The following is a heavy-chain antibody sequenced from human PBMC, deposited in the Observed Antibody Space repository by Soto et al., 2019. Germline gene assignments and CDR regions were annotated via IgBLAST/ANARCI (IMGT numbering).Heavy chain of an antibody. D-gene: IGHD6-19*01. Sequence: EVQLLESGGDLVQPGGSLSLSCAVSGFSFSRYDMSWVRQAPGRGLEWVSVISGSDGSTHYADSVKGRFTISRDNSKNTLYLQMNSLRAEDTAVYYCAKGRQWLDYWGQGTLVTVSS. V-gene: IGHV3-23*01. CDR1: GFSFSRYD. J-gene: IGHJ4*02. CDR2: ISGSDGST. CDR3: AKGRQWLDY.